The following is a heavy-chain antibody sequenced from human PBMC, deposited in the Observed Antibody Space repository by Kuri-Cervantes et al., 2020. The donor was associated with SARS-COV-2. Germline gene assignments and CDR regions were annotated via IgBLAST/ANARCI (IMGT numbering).Heavy chain of an antibody. CDR2: MNPNSGNT. J-gene: IGHJ6*03. D-gene: IGHD2-2*01. Sequence: ASVKVSCKASGYTFTSYDINWVRQATGQGLEWMGWMNPNSGNTGYAQKFQGRVTITRNTSISTAYMELSSLRSEDTAVYYCARDLGYCSSTSCYEGHYMDVWGKGTTVTVSS. CDR1: GYTFTSYD. CDR3: ARDLGYCSSTSCYEGHYMDV. V-gene: IGHV1-8*03.